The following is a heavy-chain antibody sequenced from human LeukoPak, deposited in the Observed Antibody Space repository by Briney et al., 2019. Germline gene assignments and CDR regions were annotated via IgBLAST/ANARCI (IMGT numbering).Heavy chain of an antibody. Sequence: GASVKVSCKASGYTFTSYDINWVRQAPGQGLEWMGWMNPNSGNTGYAQKFRGRVTMTRNTSISTAYMELSSLRSEDTAVYYCARAWPRALGRATNRYYFDYWGQGTLVTVSS. CDR1: GYTFTSYD. D-gene: IGHD5-12*01. V-gene: IGHV1-8*01. CDR3: ARAWPRALGRATNRYYFDY. CDR2: MNPNSGNT. J-gene: IGHJ4*02.